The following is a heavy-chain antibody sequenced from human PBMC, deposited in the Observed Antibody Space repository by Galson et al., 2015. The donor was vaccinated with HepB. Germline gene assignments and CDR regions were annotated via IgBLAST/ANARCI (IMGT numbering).Heavy chain of an antibody. J-gene: IGHJ4*02. CDR2: VSYDGSNK. Sequence: SLRLSCAASGFTFSSYGMHWVRQAPGKGLEWVAVVSYDGSNKYYADSVKGRFTISRDNSKNTLYLQMTNLRAEDTAVYYCAKTRGPLGASDDYWGQGTLVTASP. D-gene: IGHD1-26*01. CDR3: AKTRGPLGASDDY. V-gene: IGHV3-30*18. CDR1: GFTFSSYG.